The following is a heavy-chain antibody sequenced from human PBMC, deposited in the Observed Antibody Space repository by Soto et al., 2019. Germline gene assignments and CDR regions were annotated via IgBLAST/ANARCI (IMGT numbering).Heavy chain of an antibody. D-gene: IGHD3-9*01. CDR3: TTDESYDILTGYYYGMDV. CDR2: IKSKTDGGTT. J-gene: IGHJ6*02. CDR1: GFTFSNAW. Sequence: GSLRLSCAASGFTFSNAWMSWVRQAPGKRLEWVGRIKSKTDGGTTDYAAPVKGRFTISRDDSKNTLYLQMNSLKTEDTAVYYCTTDESYDILTGYYYGMDVWGQGTTVTGSS. V-gene: IGHV3-15*01.